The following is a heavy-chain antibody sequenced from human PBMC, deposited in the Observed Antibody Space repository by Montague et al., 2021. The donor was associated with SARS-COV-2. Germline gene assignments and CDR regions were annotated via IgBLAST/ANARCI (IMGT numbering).Heavy chain of an antibody. D-gene: IGHD3-10*01. CDR1: GWSFLTYY. CDR3: ARVRGGHLICGVYYYYGMDL. CDR2: INHSGST. Sequence: SETLSLTCAVDGWSFLTYYWSWIRQPPGKGLEWIGEINHSGSTYYNPSLKSRVTISVDTSNNQFSLKLSSVTAADTAVYYCARVRGGHLICGVYYYYGMDLGGQGTTVTVSS. V-gene: IGHV4-34*01. J-gene: IGHJ6*02.